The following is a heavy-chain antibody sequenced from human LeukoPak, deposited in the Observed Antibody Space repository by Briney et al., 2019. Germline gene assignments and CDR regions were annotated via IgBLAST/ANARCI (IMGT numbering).Heavy chain of an antibody. CDR3: ARRMAESYYDSSGYPSLGY. V-gene: IGHV1-2*02. CDR2: INPDSGGT. Sequence: GASVKVSCKASGYTFIGYYMHGVRQAPGQGLEWMGWINPDSGGTNYAQQFQGRVTMTRDTSISTAYMDMSRLTSDDTGVYYCARRMAESYYDSSGYPSLGYWGQGTLVTVSS. CDR1: GYTFIGYY. J-gene: IGHJ4*02. D-gene: IGHD3-22*01.